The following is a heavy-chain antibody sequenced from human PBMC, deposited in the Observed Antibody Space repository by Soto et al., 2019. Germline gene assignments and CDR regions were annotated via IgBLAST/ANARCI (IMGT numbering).Heavy chain of an antibody. CDR2: IIHSEST. J-gene: IGHJ6*02. CDR1: GGSFSAYY. Sequence: SETLSLTCAVYGGSFSAYYWSWVRQPPGKGLEWIGEIIHSESTKYNPSLKSRVTISVDTSKDQFSLKLSSVTAADTAVYFCARGKPSGYRFGPRNFFYYGLDVWGPGTTVTVSS. CDR3: ARGKPSGYRFGPRNFFYYGLDV. D-gene: IGHD5-18*01. V-gene: IGHV4-34*01.